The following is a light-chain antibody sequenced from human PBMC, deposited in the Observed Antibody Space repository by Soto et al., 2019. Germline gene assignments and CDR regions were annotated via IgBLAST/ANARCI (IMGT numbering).Light chain of an antibody. J-gene: IGLJ1*01. CDR1: RRHVSDYYR. CDR2: GVS. Sequence: QATCVSGSRGKSFSIPCTGTRRHVSDYYRFSWYQHLAGSAPKLLIYGVSNRPSGVPDRFSGSRSANTASGTISGLQTDDEADYYRSLYTSTSTFVFGPGTKVTVL. V-gene: IGLV2-18*01. CDR3: SLYTSTSTFV.